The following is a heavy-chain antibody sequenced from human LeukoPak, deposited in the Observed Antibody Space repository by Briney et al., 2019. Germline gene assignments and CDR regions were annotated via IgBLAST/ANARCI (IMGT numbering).Heavy chain of an antibody. CDR1: GFSFSSYG. CDR2: ISYDGSNE. J-gene: IGHJ4*02. D-gene: IGHD5-12*01. Sequence: PGGSLRLFCAASGFSFSSYGMHWVRQAPGKGLEWVAFISYDGSNEYYADSVRGRFTISRDNSKNTLNLEMNSLRVEDTAVYYCARSGYSGYVYFDYWGQGTLVTVSS. V-gene: IGHV3-30*19. CDR3: ARSGYSGYVYFDY.